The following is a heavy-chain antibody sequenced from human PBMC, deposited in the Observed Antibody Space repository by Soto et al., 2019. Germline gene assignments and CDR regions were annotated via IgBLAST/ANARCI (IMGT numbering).Heavy chain of an antibody. CDR1: GGTFSSYA. J-gene: IGHJ4*02. V-gene: IGHV1-69*13. CDR2: IIPIFGTA. CDR3: AHLPAPYYYDSSGYYYS. Sequence: AASVKVSCKASGGTFSSYAISWVREAPGQGLEWMGGIIPIFGTANYAQKFQGRVTITADESTSTAYMELSSLRSEDTAVYYCAHLPAPYYYDSSGYYYSWGQGTLVTVYS. D-gene: IGHD3-22*01.